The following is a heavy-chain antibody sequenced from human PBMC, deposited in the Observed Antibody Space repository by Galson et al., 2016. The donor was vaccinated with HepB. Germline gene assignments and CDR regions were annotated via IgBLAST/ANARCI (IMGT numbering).Heavy chain of an antibody. CDR3: AREGDIVVPVSADDAFDL. D-gene: IGHD2-15*01. V-gene: IGHV1-2*02. J-gene: IGHJ3*01. CDR2: INPDTGAS. CDR1: GYSLSDYN. Sequence: SCKASGYSLSDYNLHWVRQAPGQGLEWMGWINPDTGASNCTQRFQGRVFMDSDTSISKAYLELRSLRSGDTATYYCAREGDIVVPVSADDAFDLWGQGTMVTV.